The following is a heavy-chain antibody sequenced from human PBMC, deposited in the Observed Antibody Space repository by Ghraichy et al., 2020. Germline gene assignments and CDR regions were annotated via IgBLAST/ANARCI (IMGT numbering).Heavy chain of an antibody. D-gene: IGHD5-12*01. Sequence: GGSLRLSCSVSGFIFSHYAMHWVRQAPGKGLEYVSGITSSGGRTFHTDSVKGRFTISRDTSKNTLYLQMSSLRPDDTAVYYCVKDGWMGRRHFYYWGEG. J-gene: IGHJ4*01. CDR2: ITSSGGRT. V-gene: IGHV3-64D*06. CDR1: GFIFSHYA. CDR3: VKDGWMGRRHFYY.